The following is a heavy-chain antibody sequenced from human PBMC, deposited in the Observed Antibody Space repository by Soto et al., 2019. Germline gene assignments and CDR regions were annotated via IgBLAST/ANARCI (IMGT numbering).Heavy chain of an antibody. CDR2: ISSSSSYT. Sequence: QVQLVESGGGLVKPGGSLRLSCAASGFTFSDYYMSWIRQAPGKGLEWVSYISSSSSYTNYADSVKGRFTISRDNAKNSLYLQMNSLRAEDTAVYYCAREKTGSSWYSDYWGQGTLVTVSS. V-gene: IGHV3-11*06. D-gene: IGHD6-13*01. J-gene: IGHJ4*02. CDR1: GFTFSDYY. CDR3: AREKTGSSWYSDY.